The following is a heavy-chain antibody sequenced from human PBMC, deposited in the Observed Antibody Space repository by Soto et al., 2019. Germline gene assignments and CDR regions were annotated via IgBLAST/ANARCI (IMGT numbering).Heavy chain of an antibody. D-gene: IGHD2-21*01. CDR1: GGSQSLRKDY. CDR2: INHSGRT. CDR3: ARAHIVVAINHPWWFDP. Sequence: XAILSLTFTVYGGSQSLRKDYWSWIRQPPGKGLEWIGEINHSGRTNYNPSLKSRVIISIDTSKNQFSLNLSSVTAADTAVYYCARAHIVVAINHPWWFDPRGQGTQVTVSS. V-gene: IGHV4-34*01. J-gene: IGHJ5*02.